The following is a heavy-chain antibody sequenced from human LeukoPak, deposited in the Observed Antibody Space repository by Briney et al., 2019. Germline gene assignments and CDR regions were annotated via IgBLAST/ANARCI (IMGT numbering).Heavy chain of an antibody. V-gene: IGHV3-7*01. CDR2: IKQEGSEK. Sequence: PGGALRLSCAASGFTFSSYWMSWVRQAPGKGLEWVANIKQEGSEKYYVDSVKGRFTISRDNAKNSLYLQMNSLRAEDTAVYYCAREWYYYDSSGYYKSLFDYWGQGTLVTVSS. J-gene: IGHJ4*02. D-gene: IGHD3-22*01. CDR3: AREWYYYDSSGYYKSLFDY. CDR1: GFTFSSYW.